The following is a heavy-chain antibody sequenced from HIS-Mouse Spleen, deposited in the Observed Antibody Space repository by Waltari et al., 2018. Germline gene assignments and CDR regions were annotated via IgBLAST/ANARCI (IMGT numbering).Heavy chain of an antibody. V-gene: IGHV3-74*01. CDR3: ARERRSSSWYYYYGMDV. CDR2: INSDGSST. Sequence: EVQLVESGGGLVQPGGSLRLSCASSGFTFSSYGMHLVRQAPGKGLVWVSRINSDGSSTSYADSVKGRFTISRDNAKNTLYLQMNSLRAEDTAVYYCARERRSSSWYYYYGMDVWGQGTTVTVSS. CDR1: GFTFSSYG. J-gene: IGHJ6*02. D-gene: IGHD6-13*01.